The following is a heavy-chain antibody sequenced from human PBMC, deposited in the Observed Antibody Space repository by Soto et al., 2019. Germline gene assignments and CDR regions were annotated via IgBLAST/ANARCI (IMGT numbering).Heavy chain of an antibody. CDR3: VIERVLRFLDRRFDY. V-gene: IGHV3-23*01. Sequence: GGSLRLSCAASGFTFSSYAMSWVRQAPGKGLEWVSAISGSGGSTYYADSVKGRFTISRDNSKNTLYLQMNSLRAEDTAVYYCVIERVLRFLDRRFDYWREGPLITVP. CDR1: GFTFSSYA. D-gene: IGHD3-3*01. CDR2: ISGSGGST. J-gene: IGHJ4*02.